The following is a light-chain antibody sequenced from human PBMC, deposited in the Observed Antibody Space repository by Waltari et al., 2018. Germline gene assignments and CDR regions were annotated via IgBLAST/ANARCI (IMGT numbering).Light chain of an antibody. Sequence: SVLTQPPSASGTPGQTVNIACSGSSSNIGSNFVYWYQQLPGTAPKLLIYRNNKRPSGVPDRFSGSKSGTSASLAISGLRSEDEADYYCAACDDSLYEVFGGGTKLTVL. J-gene: IGLJ3*02. V-gene: IGLV1-47*01. CDR2: RNN. CDR3: AACDDSLYEV. CDR1: SSNIGSNF.